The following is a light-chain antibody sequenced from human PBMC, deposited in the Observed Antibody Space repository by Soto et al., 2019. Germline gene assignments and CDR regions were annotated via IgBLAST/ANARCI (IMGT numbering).Light chain of an antibody. Sequence: IQLTQSPSSLSASVGDRVTITCRASQGISSSLAWYQQKPGKAPKLMIYIAPTLQDGIPSRFSGSRSGTDFTPTVTSLQPKDFATYYCQQLACYPLTFGGGTNVEVK. CDR2: IAP. V-gene: IGKV1-9*01. CDR1: QGISSS. CDR3: QQLACYPLT. J-gene: IGKJ4*01.